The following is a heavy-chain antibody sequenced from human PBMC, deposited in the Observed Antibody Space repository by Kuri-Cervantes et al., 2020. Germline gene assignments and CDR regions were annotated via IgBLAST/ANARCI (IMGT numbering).Heavy chain of an antibody. V-gene: IGHV1-46*01. D-gene: IGHD2-15*01. CDR2: INPSGGST. CDR3: ARENPPRYCSGGSCYKPYYYGMDV. Sequence: ASVKVSCKASGYTFTSYYMHWVRQAPGQGLEWMGIINPSGGSTSYAQKFQGRVTMTRDTSTSTAYMELRSLRSDDTAVYYCARENPPRYCSGGSCYKPYYYGMDVWGQGTTVTVSS. CDR1: GYTFTSYY. J-gene: IGHJ6*02.